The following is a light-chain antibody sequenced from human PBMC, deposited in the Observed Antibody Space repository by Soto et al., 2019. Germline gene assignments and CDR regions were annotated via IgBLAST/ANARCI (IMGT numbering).Light chain of an antibody. CDR1: QRVSSS. J-gene: IGKJ4*01. Sequence: EIVLPQSPATLSASPGARATISCRASQRVSSSLAWYQQKPGQAPKLLIYDTPTRATGIPARFSGSGSWTDFTLTISSLQSEDFAVYYCQQYNNWPLTVGGGTKVDIK. CDR2: DTP. CDR3: QQYNNWPLT. V-gene: IGKV3-15*01.